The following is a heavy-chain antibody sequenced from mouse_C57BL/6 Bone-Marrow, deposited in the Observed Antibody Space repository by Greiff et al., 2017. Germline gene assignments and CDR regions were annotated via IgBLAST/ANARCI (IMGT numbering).Heavy chain of an antibody. V-gene: IGHV1-81*01. J-gene: IGHJ4*01. D-gene: IGHD1-1*01. Sequence: QVQLQQSGAELARPGASVKLSCKASGYTFTSYGISWVKQRTGQGLEWIGEIYPRSGNTYYNEKFKGKATLTADQSSSTAYMELRSLTSEDSAVYFCARCTTVVATDYAMDYWGQGTSVTVSS. CDR1: GYTFTSYG. CDR3: ARCTTVVATDYAMDY. CDR2: IYPRSGNT.